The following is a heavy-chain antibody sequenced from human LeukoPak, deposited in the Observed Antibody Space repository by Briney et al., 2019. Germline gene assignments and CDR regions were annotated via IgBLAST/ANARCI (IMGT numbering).Heavy chain of an antibody. D-gene: IGHD3-16*01. V-gene: IGHV3-33*06. CDR2: IWSDGSER. J-gene: IGHJ4*02. CDR1: GFSFSHHA. Sequence: PGGSLRLSCATSGFSFSHHAMHWVRQAPGKGLEWVAVIWSDGSERYYADSVKGRFAISRDDSQKMVYLQMNSLRPEDTAVYYCVKDVQRGLDSLNHWGQGTLVTVSS. CDR3: VKDVQRGLDSLNH.